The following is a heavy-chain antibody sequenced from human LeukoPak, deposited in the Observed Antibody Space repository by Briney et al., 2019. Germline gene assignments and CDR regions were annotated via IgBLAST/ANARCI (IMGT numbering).Heavy chain of an antibody. CDR3: ARDPSNTSGWKTWFDP. J-gene: IGHJ5*02. V-gene: IGHV1-69*05. CDR2: IIPIFGTT. D-gene: IGHD6-19*01. Sequence: SVKVSCKASGGTFRSDAITWVRQAPGQGLEWLGGIIPIFGTTNYAQKFQGRVTLTTYTLTTTAYLELRSLTSDDTAVYYCARDPSNTSGWKTWFDPWGQGTLVTVSP. CDR1: GGTFRSDA.